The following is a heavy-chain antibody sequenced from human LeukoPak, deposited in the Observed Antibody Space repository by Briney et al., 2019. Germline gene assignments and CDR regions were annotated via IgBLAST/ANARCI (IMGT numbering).Heavy chain of an antibody. J-gene: IGHJ4*02. CDR1: GYPFPSYD. CDR2: INSYSGNT. V-gene: IGHV1-18*01. D-gene: IGHD6-6*01. Sequence: ASVKVSCKASGYPFPSYDISWARQAPGQRLEWMGRINSYSGNTKYVQNLQGRVTMTTDTSTSTTYMELRSLRSDDTAVYYCARDIAARFDSRGQGTLVTVSS. CDR3: ARDIAARFDS.